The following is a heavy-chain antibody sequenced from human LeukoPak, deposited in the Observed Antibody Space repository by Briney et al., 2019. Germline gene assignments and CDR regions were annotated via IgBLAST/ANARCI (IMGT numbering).Heavy chain of an antibody. CDR3: AGRGYTLNY. CDR2: FYYSGST. J-gene: IGHJ4*02. D-gene: IGHD1-1*01. Sequence: KPSETLSLTCSVSGGSISGYYWSWLRQPPGRGLEWIGYFYYSGSTTYNPSLKSRVTMSVDTSKNQFSLKLTSVTAADTAVYYCAGRGYTLNYWGQGTLVTVSS. V-gene: IGHV4-59*01. CDR1: GGSISGYY.